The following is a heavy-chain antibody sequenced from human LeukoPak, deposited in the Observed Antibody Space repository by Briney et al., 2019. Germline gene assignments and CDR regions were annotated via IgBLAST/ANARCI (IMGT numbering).Heavy chain of an antibody. J-gene: IGHJ4*02. CDR1: GFTFSSYE. CDR2: ISSSGSTI. Sequence: GGSLRLSCAASGFTFSSYEMNWVRQAPGRGLEWVSYISSSGSTIYYADSVKGRFTISRDNAKNSLYLQMNSLRAEDTAVYYCARDSHSSTVQDLKFDYWGQGTLVTVSS. D-gene: IGHD1-1*01. CDR3: ARDSHSSTVQDLKFDY. V-gene: IGHV3-48*03.